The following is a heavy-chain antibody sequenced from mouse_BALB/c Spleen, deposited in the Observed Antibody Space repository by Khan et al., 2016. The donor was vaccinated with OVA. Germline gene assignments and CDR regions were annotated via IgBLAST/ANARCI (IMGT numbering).Heavy chain of an antibody. CDR1: GYTFTDYV. CDR2: IFPGSGVP. D-gene: IGHD2-14*01. CDR3: ARGGYSVFAY. V-gene: IGHV1-77*01. Sequence: QVQLQQSGPELVKPGASLKVSCKASGYTFTDYVIGWVRQRSRQGLEWIGDIFPGSGVPYYNEKFKDRATLTADKSSNTAYMQLNSRTYEDSAVYFCARGGYSVFAYWGQGTLVTVSA. J-gene: IGHJ3*01.